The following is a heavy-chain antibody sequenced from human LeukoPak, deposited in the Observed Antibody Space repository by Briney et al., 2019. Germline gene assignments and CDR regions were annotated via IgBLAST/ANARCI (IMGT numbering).Heavy chain of an antibody. CDR3: ARDRGVDYCSGGSCSHYYYYMDV. V-gene: IGHV1-2*02. CDR2: INPNSGGT. J-gene: IGHJ6*03. D-gene: IGHD2-15*01. CDR1: GYTFTGYY. Sequence: ASVKVSSKASGYTFTGYYMHWVRQAPGQGLEWMGWINPNSGGTNYAQKFQGRVTMTRDTSISTAYMELSRLRSDDTAVYYCARDRGVDYCSGGSCSHYYYYMDVWGKGTTVTISS.